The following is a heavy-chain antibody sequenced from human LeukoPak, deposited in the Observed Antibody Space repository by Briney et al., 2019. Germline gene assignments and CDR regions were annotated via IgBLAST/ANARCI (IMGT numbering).Heavy chain of an antibody. CDR3: ARHIPISDGFSNWFDP. D-gene: IGHD5-24*01. Sequence: SETLSLTCTVSGGSISSSKYHWGWIRQPPGKGLEWVGSIYYTGTTCYNPSLKSRVTMSADMSKDQFSLNLSSVTAADTAVYYCARHIPISDGFSNWFDPWGQGTLVTVSS. V-gene: IGHV4-39*01. CDR2: IYYTGTT. CDR1: GGSISSSKYH. J-gene: IGHJ5*02.